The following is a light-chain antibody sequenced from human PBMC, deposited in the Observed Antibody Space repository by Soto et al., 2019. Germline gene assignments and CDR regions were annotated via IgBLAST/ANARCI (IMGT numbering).Light chain of an antibody. CDR1: QSVDSY. CDR3: QQHSNRLT. J-gene: IGKJ4*01. V-gene: IGKV3-11*01. CDR2: DAS. Sequence: ETVLTQSPPTLSLSPGERATLSCRASQSVDSYLAWYQQKPGQAPRLLIFDASNRATGIPARFSGSGSGTDFTLTISSLEPEDFAVYYCQQHSNRLTFGGGTKVEIK.